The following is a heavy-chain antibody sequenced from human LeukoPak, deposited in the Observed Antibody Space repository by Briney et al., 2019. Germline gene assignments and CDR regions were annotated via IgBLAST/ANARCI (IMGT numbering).Heavy chain of an antibody. CDR3: ARGDGIAAAGTCRH. Sequence: ASVTVSCKASGGTFSSYAISWVRQAPGQGLEWMGRIIPILGIANYAQKFQGRVTITADKSTSTAYMELSSLRSEDTAVYYCARGDGIAAAGTCRHWGQGTLVTVSS. CDR1: GGTFSSYA. J-gene: IGHJ1*01. D-gene: IGHD6-13*01. V-gene: IGHV1-69*04. CDR2: IIPILGIA.